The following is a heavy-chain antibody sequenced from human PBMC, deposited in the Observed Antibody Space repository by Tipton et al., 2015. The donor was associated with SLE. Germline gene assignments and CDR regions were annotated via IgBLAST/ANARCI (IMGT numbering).Heavy chain of an antibody. CDR1: GFTFSSYA. D-gene: IGHD1-26*01. CDR2: IRGSAGST. Sequence: SLRLSCAASGFTFSSYAMSWVCQAPGKGLEWVSGIRGSAGSTKYADSVKGRFTISRDNSKNTLYLQMNSLRAEDPAVYYCAKGEELLIHAPGRVDYWGQGTLVTVSS. CDR3: AKGEELLIHAPGRVDY. V-gene: IGHV3-23*01. J-gene: IGHJ4*02.